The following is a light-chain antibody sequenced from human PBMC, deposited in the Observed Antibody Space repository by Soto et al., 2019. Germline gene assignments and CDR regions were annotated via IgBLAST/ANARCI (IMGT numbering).Light chain of an antibody. CDR2: DVS. CDR1: SSDIGGYNY. V-gene: IGLV2-8*01. CDR3: TSYEGSNSLV. Sequence: QSALTPPPSASGSPGQSVTISCTGTSSDIGGYNYVSWYQQHAGKAPKVMIYDVSERPSGVPDRFSGSKTGNTASLTVSGLQADDEADYYCTSYEGSNSLVFGGGTKLTVL. J-gene: IGLJ3*02.